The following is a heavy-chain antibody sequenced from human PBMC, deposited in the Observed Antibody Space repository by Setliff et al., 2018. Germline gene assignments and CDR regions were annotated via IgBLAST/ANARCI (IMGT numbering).Heavy chain of an antibody. CDR3: ARGLGNYADY. D-gene: IGHD2-21*01. V-gene: IGHV4-59*11. J-gene: IGHJ4*02. Sequence: SETLSLTCTVSGGSISSHYWSWIRQPPGKGLEWIGSIYYSGSTNYNPSLKSRVTISVDTSKNQFSLKLSYVTAADTSVYYCARGLGNYADYWGQGTLVTVSS. CDR1: GGSISSHY. CDR2: IYYSGST.